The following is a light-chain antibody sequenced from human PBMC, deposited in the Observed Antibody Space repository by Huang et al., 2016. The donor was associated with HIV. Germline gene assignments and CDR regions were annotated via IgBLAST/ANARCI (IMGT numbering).Light chain of an antibody. CDR1: PNVTNGY. Sequence: EIVLTQSPDTLSLAPGERGALSCRASPNVTNGYLAWYPQKSGQAPSLLIDGSSGRATGVPVRFGGSGSGAEFILTIDRLEPEDFASYYCQQYSTLPWTFGPGTKLEVK. V-gene: IGKV3-20*01. CDR2: GSS. J-gene: IGKJ1*01. CDR3: QQYSTLPWT.